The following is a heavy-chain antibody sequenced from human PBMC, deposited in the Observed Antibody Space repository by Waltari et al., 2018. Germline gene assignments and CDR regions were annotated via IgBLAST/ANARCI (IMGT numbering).Heavy chain of an antibody. CDR1: GGTFSSYA. J-gene: IGHJ4*02. CDR2: IIPIFGTA. Sequence: QVQLVQSGAEVKKPGSAVKVSCKASGGTFSSYAISGVRQAPGQGLEWMGGIIPIFGTANYAQKFQGRVTMTRDTSISTAYMELTILRSDDTAVYYCAREGPEGLDFGGQGTLVTVSS. V-gene: IGHV1-69*06. CDR3: AREGPEGLDF.